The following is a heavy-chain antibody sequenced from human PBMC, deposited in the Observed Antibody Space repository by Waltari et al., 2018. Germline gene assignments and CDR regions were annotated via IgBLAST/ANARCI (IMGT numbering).Heavy chain of an antibody. Sequence: QVQLEESGPGLVQPAGPLSRTCTVAGVATTTSKWWSWVRQSPGKGLEWCGEISHDGHTKYSPSLRSRVTISLDKSNNQFSLHLDSVTAADTAVYFCAREDSREDGLFHYWGQGALVTVSS. CDR1: GVATTTSKW. J-gene: IGHJ1*01. D-gene: IGHD4-4*01. V-gene: IGHV4-4*01. CDR3: AREDSREDGLFHY. CDR2: ISHDGHT.